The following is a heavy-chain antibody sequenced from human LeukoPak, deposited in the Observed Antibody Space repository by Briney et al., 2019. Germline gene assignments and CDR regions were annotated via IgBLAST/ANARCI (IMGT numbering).Heavy chain of an antibody. J-gene: IGHJ4*02. Sequence: PGGSLRLSCAASGLTFSSYAMSWVRQAPGKGLEWVSAISGSGGSTYYADSVKGRFTISRDNSKNTLYLQMNSLRAEDTAVYYCAKGAYDYIEIAYFDYWGQGSLVTVSS. D-gene: IGHD5-12*01. CDR1: GLTFSSYA. CDR3: AKGAYDYIEIAYFDY. CDR2: ISGSGGST. V-gene: IGHV3-23*01.